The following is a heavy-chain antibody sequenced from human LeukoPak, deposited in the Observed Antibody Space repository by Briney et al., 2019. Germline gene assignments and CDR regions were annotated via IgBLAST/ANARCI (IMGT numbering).Heavy chain of an antibody. J-gene: IGHJ5*02. D-gene: IGHD3-10*01. V-gene: IGHV4-61*02. CDR2: IYPTGST. CDR1: GGSITSGSYY. CDR3: ARAVGSSESNWFDP. Sequence: TLSLTCTVSGGSITSGSYYWSWIRQPAGKGLEWIGRIYPTGSTSYNPSLKSRVTISVDTSKSQFSLKLSSVTAADTAAYYCARAVGSSESNWFDPWGQGTLATVSS.